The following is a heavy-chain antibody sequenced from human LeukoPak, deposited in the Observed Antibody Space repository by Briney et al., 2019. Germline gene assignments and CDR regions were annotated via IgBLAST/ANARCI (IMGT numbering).Heavy chain of an antibody. J-gene: IGHJ4*02. Sequence: SETLSLTCAVYGGSFSGYYWSWIRQPPGKGLEWIGEINHSGSTNYNPSLKSRVTISVDTSKNQFSPKLSSVTAADTAVYYCARWRVIAAAGIDYWGQGTLVTVSS. CDR2: INHSGST. D-gene: IGHD6-13*01. CDR3: ARWRVIAAAGIDY. CDR1: GGSFSGYY. V-gene: IGHV4-34*01.